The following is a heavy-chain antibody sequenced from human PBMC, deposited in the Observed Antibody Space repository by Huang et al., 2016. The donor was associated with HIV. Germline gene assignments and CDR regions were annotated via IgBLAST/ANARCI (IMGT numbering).Heavy chain of an antibody. J-gene: IGHJ4*02. CDR3: ARTEMEYYYGSSGYYPDY. V-gene: IGHV3-48*01. Sequence: EVQLVESGGALVQPGGSLKLSCVVSGFDFSKYSMNWVRQAPGKGLEWVAYISGTSINIYYADSVKGRFNIPRDNAKNSVFLQMRSRRAEDTALYYCARTEMEYYYGSSGYYPDYWGQGTQVTVSS. CDR2: ISGTSINI. D-gene: IGHD3-22*01. CDR1: GFDFSKYS.